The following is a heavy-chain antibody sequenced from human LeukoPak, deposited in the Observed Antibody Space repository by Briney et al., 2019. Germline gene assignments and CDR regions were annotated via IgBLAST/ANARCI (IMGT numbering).Heavy chain of an antibody. CDR2: IYHTGNT. CDR1: GGSISTADYY. CDR3: AKYIMTTGVDC. V-gene: IGHV4-31*03. D-gene: IGHD3-16*01. Sequence: PSQTLSLTCTVSGGSISTADYYWGWIRQHPEKGLEWIGYIYHTGNTYYNPSLKSRVSISVDTSKNQFSLKLNSVTAADTAVYYCAKYIMTTGVDCWGQGTLVTVSS. J-gene: IGHJ4*02.